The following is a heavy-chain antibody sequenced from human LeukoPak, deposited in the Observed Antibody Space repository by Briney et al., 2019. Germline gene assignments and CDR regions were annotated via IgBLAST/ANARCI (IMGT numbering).Heavy chain of an antibody. CDR1: GFSLSTSEVG. D-gene: IGHD3-22*01. CDR3: AHRRRYYDSSGYHFDY. J-gene: IGHJ4*02. Sequence: SGPTLVNPTQTLTLTCTFSGFSLSTSEVGVGWIRQPPGKALEWLALIYWDDGKHYSPSLKSRLTITKGASKNQVVLTMTKMDPVDTATYHCAHRRRYYDSSGYHFDYWGQGTLVTVSS. CDR2: IYWDDGK. V-gene: IGHV2-5*02.